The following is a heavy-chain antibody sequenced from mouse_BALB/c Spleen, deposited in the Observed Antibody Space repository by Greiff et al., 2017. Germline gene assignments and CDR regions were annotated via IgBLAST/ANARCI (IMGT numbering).Heavy chain of an antibody. CDR1: GYAFSSYW. Sequence: VQLQQSGAELVRPGSSVKISCKASGYAFSSYWMNWVKQRPGQGLEWIGQIYPGDGDTNYNGKFKGKSTLTADKSSSTAYMQLSSLTSEDSAVYFCATMITTSWFAYWGQGTLVTVSA. CDR2: IYPGDGDT. D-gene: IGHD2-4*01. J-gene: IGHJ3*01. CDR3: ATMITTSWFAY. V-gene: IGHV1-80*01.